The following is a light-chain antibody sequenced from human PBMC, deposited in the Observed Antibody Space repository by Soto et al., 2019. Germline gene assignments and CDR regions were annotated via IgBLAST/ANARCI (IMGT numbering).Light chain of an antibody. V-gene: IGKV1-9*01. J-gene: IGKJ1*01. CDR2: AAS. CDR3: QKLNSYPRT. CDR1: QGISSY. Sequence: DIQLTQSPSFLSASVGDRVTITCRASQGISSYLAWYQQKPGKAPKLLIYAASTLQSGVPSRFSGSGSGTEFTLTIRSLQPEDFATYDGQKLNSYPRTFGQGTKVEIK.